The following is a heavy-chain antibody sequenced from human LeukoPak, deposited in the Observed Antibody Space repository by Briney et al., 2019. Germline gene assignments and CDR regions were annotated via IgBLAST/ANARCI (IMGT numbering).Heavy chain of an antibody. CDR1: GLTFNSYW. J-gene: IGHJ6*03. CDR2: MKQDGSEE. Sequence: PGGSLRLSCAVSGLTFNSYWMTWVRQAPGKGLEWVANMKQDGSEEYYVDSVKGRFTIYRDNAKNSLYLQMNSLRVEDTAVYYCAKHWSYCSTTSCFFNYYYYYMDVWGKGTTVTVSS. CDR3: AKHWSYCSTTSCFFNYYYYYMDV. V-gene: IGHV3-7*03. D-gene: IGHD2-2*01.